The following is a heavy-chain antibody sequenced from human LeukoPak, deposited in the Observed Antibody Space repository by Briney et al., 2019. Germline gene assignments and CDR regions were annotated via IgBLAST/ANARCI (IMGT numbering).Heavy chain of an antibody. J-gene: IGHJ4*02. D-gene: IGHD3-22*01. CDR1: GFTLNSYA. CDR2: VSSSDDKT. CDR3: AKGLWDYYYDSSGYYGY. Sequence: GGSLRLSCAGSGFTLNSYAMSWVRQAPGKGLEWVSSVSSSDDKTYYADSVKGWFTISRDNSKNTLYLQMNSLRAEDTAVYYCAKGLWDYYYDSSGYYGYWGQGTLVTVSS. V-gene: IGHV3-23*01.